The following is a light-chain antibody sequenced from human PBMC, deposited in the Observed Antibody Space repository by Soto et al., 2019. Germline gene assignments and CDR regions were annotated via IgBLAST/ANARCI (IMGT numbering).Light chain of an antibody. CDR1: QSISSW. J-gene: IGKJ1*01. CDR2: KAS. Sequence: DIQMTQSTSTLSASVGDRVTITCRSSQSISSWLAWYQQKPGKAPKVLIYKASSLESGVPSRFSGSGSGTEFTLTISSLQPDDFATYYCQQYNSYSTWTFCQGTNVDIK. CDR3: QQYNSYSTWT. V-gene: IGKV1-5*03.